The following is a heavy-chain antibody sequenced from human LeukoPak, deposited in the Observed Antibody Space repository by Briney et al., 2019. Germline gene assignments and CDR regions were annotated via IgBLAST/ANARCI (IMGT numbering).Heavy chain of an antibody. Sequence: SETLSLTCTVSGGSISSSNYYWGWIRQPPGKGLEWIGSIYYSGGTYYNPSLKGRVTISVDTSKNQFSLKLSSVTAADTAVYYCAGLRYCTNGICYTAYYFDYWGQGTLVTVSS. V-gene: IGHV4-39*01. CDR2: IYYSGGT. CDR1: GGSISSSNYY. CDR3: AGLRYCTNGICYTAYYFDY. J-gene: IGHJ4*02. D-gene: IGHD2-8*01.